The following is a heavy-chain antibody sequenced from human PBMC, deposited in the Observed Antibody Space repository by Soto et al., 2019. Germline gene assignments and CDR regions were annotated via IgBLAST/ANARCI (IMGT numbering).Heavy chain of an antibody. J-gene: IGHJ4*02. CDR1: GFTFTNYW. CDR2: INNNGSST. CDR3: ARAYSSAWYYFDY. V-gene: IGHV3-64*02. D-gene: IGHD6-19*01. Sequence: GGSLRLSCPASGFTFTNYWMHWVRQVPGKGLVCVSRINNNGSSTYYADSVQGRFTISRDNSKKTLYLQMGSLRAEDMAMYYCARAYSSAWYYFDYWGQGTQVTVSS.